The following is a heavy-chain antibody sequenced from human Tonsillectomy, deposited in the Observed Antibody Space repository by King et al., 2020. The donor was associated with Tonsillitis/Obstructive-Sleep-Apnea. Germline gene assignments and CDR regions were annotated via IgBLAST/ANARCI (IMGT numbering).Heavy chain of an antibody. CDR2: XYSSGSX. Sequence: VQLQESGPGLVKPSETLSLTCTVSGGSISSYYWSWIRQPPGKGLEWIGYXYSSGSXNYNPSLKSRVTISVDTXKNQFSLKLSSVTAADTAVYYCARGSFYGSGTPLGYWGQGTLVTVSS. D-gene: IGHD3-10*01. J-gene: IGHJ4*02. CDR1: GGSISSYY. V-gene: IGHV4-59*01. CDR3: ARGSFYGSGTPLGY.